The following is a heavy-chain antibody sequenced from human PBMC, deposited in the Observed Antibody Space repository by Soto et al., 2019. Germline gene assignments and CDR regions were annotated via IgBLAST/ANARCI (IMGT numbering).Heavy chain of an antibody. CDR3: AKAEGSGWYGDPRPPRPNYYYGMDV. CDR2: ISGSGGST. Sequence: PGGSLRLSCAASGFTFSSYAMSWVRQAPGKGLEWVSAISGSGGSTYYADSVKGRFTISRDNSKNTLYLQMNSLRAEDTAVYYCAKAEGSGWYGDPRPPRPNYYYGMDVWGQGTTVTVSS. J-gene: IGHJ6*02. D-gene: IGHD6-19*01. V-gene: IGHV3-23*01. CDR1: GFTFSSYA.